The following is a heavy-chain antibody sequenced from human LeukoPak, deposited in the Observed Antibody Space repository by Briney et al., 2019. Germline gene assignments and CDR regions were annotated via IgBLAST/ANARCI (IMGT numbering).Heavy chain of an antibody. CDR1: GYTFTSYY. V-gene: IGHV1-46*01. D-gene: IGHD6-19*01. CDR3: ARDHSSGWYVSDY. Sequence: ASVKVSCKASGYTFTSYYMRWVRQAPGQGLEWMGIINPSGGSTSYAQKFQGRVAMTRDTSTSTVYMELSSLRSEDTAVYYCARDHSSGWYVSDYWGQGTLVTVSS. CDR2: INPSGGST. J-gene: IGHJ4*02.